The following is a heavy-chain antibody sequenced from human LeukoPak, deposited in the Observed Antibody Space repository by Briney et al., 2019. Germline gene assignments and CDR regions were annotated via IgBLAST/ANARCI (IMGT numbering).Heavy chain of an antibody. J-gene: IGHJ4*02. CDR3: AKDVGGYYFTYWSGCFDH. D-gene: IGHD3-10*01. V-gene: IGHV3-23*01. CDR1: GFTFSSYA. Sequence: GGSLRLSCAASGFTFSSYAMSRVRQAPGKGLEWVSGISSGGGSTYYADSVKGRFTISRDNSKNTLDLEMNSLRAEDTAVYYCAKDVGGYYFTYWSGCFDHWGQGTLVTVSS. CDR2: ISSGGGST.